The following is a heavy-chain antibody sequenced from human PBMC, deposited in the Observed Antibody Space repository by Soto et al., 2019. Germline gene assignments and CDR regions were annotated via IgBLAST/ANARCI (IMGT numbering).Heavy chain of an antibody. D-gene: IGHD2-21*02. V-gene: IGHV4-59*01. J-gene: IGHJ6*02. Sequence: SEPLSHTSTFSGGSISGYYLSAIQQPPGKGLEWIGYMYNTGSTVYNPSFKSRVTISVDTSKNQFSLKLNSVTAADTAVYYCARDLWGYCGTDCYPLDVWGQGTTVT. CDR3: ARDLWGYCGTDCYPLDV. CDR2: MYNTGST. CDR1: GGSISGYY.